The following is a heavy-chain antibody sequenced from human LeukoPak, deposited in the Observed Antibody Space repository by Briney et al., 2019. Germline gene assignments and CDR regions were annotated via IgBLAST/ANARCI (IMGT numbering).Heavy chain of an antibody. CDR2: IKQDGSEK. D-gene: IGHD2-21*01. CDR3: ARAGIVAPDY. V-gene: IGHV3-7*04. J-gene: IGHJ4*02. CDR1: GFPFSIYW. Sequence: SGGSLSLSCAASGFPFSIYWMIWVPQAPGKGLERVANIKQDGSEKYYVDSVKGRFTISRDNAKNSLYLQMNSLRAEDTSVYYCARAGIVAPDYWRQGTVVTVSS.